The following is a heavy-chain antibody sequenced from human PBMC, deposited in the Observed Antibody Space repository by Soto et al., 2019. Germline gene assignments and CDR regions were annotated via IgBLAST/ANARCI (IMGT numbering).Heavy chain of an antibody. CDR2: IYYSGST. D-gene: IGHD3-3*02. J-gene: IGHJ4*02. CDR1: GGSVSSGSYY. CDR3: SRRCCESIFGSLDY. V-gene: IGHV4-61*01. Sequence: PSETLSLTCTVSGGSVSSGSYYWSWIRQPPGKGLEWIGYIYYSGSTNYNPSLKSRVTISVDKSENQVSLRLSSVTAAYKAVYFCSRRCCESIFGSLDYWGQGTPVTVSS.